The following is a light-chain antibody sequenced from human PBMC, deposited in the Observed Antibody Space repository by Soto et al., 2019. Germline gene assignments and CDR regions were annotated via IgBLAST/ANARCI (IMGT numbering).Light chain of an antibody. Sequence: QSALTQPRSVSGSPGQSVTISCTGTSSDVGIYNYVSWYQHHPGKAPKLIIYDVIKRPSGVPDRFSGSKSGITASLTISGLQADDEADYYCCSYAAHSTLVFGGGTKLTVL. J-gene: IGLJ3*02. V-gene: IGLV2-11*01. CDR2: DVI. CDR1: SSDVGIYNY. CDR3: CSYAAHSTLV.